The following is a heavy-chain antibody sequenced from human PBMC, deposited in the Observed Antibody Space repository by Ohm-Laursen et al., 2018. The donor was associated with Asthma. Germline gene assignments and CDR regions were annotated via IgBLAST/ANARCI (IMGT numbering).Heavy chain of an antibody. V-gene: IGHV4-59*01. Sequence: SQTLSLTCIVSGGSISSYYWSWIRQPPGKGLEWIGYIYNSGSTNYNPSLKSRVTISVDTSKNQFSLKLSSVTAADTAVYYCARATTVFSWFDPWGQGTLVTVSS. D-gene: IGHD4-17*01. CDR3: ARATTVFSWFDP. CDR1: GGSISSYY. CDR2: IYNSGST. J-gene: IGHJ5*02.